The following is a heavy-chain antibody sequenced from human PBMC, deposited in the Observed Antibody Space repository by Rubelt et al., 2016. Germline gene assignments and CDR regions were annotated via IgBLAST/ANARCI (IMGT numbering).Heavy chain of an antibody. Sequence: DNSKNTLYLQMNSLRAEDTAVYYCARDGGDGVFDYWGQGTLVTVSS. CDR3: ARDGGDGVFDY. J-gene: IGHJ4*02. V-gene: IGHV3-30*01. D-gene: IGHD3-16*01.